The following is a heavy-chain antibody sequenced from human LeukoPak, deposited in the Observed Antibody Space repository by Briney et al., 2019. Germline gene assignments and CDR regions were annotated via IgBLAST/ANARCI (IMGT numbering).Heavy chain of an antibody. CDR2: IYYSGST. D-gene: IGHD4/OR15-4a*01. J-gene: IGHJ3*02. Sequence: SETLSLTCTVSGGSISSYYWSWIRQPPGKGLEWIGYIYYSGSTNYNSSLKSRVTISVDTSKNQFSLKLSSVTAADTAVYYCARDMVAIFAFDIWGQGTMVTVSS. CDR1: GGSISSYY. V-gene: IGHV4-59*01. CDR3: ARDMVAIFAFDI.